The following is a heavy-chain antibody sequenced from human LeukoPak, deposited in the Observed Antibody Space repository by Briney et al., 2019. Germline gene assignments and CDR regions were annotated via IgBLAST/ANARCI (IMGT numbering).Heavy chain of an antibody. CDR3: ARDSSASSGPSFFDY. D-gene: IGHD3-22*01. Sequence: ASVKVSCKASGYTFTSYGISWVRQAPGQGLEWMGWISAYNGNTNYAQKLQGRVTMTTDTSTSTAYMELRSLRSDDTAVYYCARDSSASSGPSFFDYWGQGTLVTVSS. V-gene: IGHV1-18*01. CDR2: ISAYNGNT. J-gene: IGHJ4*02. CDR1: GYTFTSYG.